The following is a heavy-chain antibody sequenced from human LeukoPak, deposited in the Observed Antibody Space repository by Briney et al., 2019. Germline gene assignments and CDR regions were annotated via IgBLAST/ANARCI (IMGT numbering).Heavy chain of an antibody. D-gene: IGHD1-26*01. CDR2: INHSGST. CDR3: ARGGGWELPGGPAFYI. V-gene: IGHV4-34*01. J-gene: IGHJ3*02. CDR1: GGSFSGYY. Sequence: SETLSLTCAVYGGSFSGYYWSWIRQPPGKGLEWIGEINHSGSTNYNPSLKSRVTISVDTSKNQFSLKLNSVTAADTAVYYCARGGGWELPGGPAFYIWGQGTRVTVSS.